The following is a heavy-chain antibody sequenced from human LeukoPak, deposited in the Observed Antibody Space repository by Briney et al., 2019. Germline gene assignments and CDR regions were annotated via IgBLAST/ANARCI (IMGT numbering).Heavy chain of an antibody. CDR3: ARDPSNTSGRFWYLDV. D-gene: IGHD6-19*01. V-gene: IGHV1-18*01. J-gene: IGHJ2*01. CDR1: GYTFTSYG. CDR2: ISAYNGNT. Sequence: ASVKVSCKASGYTFTSYGISWVRQAPGQGLEWMGWISAYNGNTDYAQKLQGRVTMTTETSTSTAYMEVWNLRSDDTAVYYCARDPSNTSGRFWYLDVWGRGTLVTVSA.